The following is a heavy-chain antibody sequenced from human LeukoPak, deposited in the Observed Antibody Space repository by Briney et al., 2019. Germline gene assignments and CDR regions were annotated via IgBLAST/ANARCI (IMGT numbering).Heavy chain of an antibody. CDR1: GFTFSSYS. CDR3: AKGHYDSSDAFDI. D-gene: IGHD3-22*01. Sequence: QPGGSLRLSCAASGFTFSSYSMNWVRQAPGKGLEWVSLISGDGGSTYYADSVKGRFTISRDNSKNSLYLQMNSLRTEDTALYYCAKGHYDSSDAFDIWGQGTMVTVSS. J-gene: IGHJ3*02. CDR2: ISGDGGST. V-gene: IGHV3-43*02.